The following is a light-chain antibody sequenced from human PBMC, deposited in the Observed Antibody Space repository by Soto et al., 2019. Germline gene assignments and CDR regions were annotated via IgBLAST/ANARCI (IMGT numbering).Light chain of an antibody. CDR1: QSVLYSSNNKNY. CDR2: WAS. V-gene: IGKV4-1*01. Sequence: DIVMTQSPDSLAVSLGERATINCKSSQSVLYSSNNKNYLAWYQQKPGQPPKLLIYWASTRESGVPDRFSGSGSGTDFTLTISSLQAEDVAVYYCQQSYSSPQTFDQGTKVEIK. CDR3: QQSYSSPQT. J-gene: IGKJ1*01.